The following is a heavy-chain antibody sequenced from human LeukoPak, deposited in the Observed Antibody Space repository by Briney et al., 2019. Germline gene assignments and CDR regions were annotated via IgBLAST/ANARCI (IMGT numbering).Heavy chain of an antibody. V-gene: IGHV4-39*01. CDR1: GVSISTTSCY. D-gene: IGHD5-24*01. Sequence: SDTLSLTCNVSGVSISTTSCYWGWIRQPPGKELEWIGTTSYGGSTYYNPSLKSRVTISVNTSKNQFSLKLSSVTAADTAVYYCARLEGDGNNVYYFDYWGQGTLVTVSS. CDR2: TSYGGST. CDR3: ARLEGDGNNVYYFDY. J-gene: IGHJ4*02.